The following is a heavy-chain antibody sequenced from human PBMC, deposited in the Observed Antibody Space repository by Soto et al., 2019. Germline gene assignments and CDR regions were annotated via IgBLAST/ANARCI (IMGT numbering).Heavy chain of an antibody. Sequence: PGGSLRLSCAASGFTFSSYAMSWVRQAPGKGLEWVSAISGSGGSTYYADSVKGRLTISRDNSKNTLYLQMNSLRAEDTAVYYCAKRIAVAGYFDYWGQGTLGTISS. CDR1: GFTFSSYA. CDR2: ISGSGGST. J-gene: IGHJ4*02. V-gene: IGHV3-23*01. D-gene: IGHD6-19*01. CDR3: AKRIAVAGYFDY.